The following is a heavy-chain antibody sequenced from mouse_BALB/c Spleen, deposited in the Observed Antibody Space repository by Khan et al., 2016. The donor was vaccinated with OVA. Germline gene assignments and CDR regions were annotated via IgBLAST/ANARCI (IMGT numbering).Heavy chain of an antibody. CDR3: ARGGYGAFAY. V-gene: IGHV1S56*01. Sequence: QVQLQQSGPELVKPGASGRISCKASDYTFTSYYKHWVKQRPGQGLEGIGWMYPGNINKNYTERCKGKATLTADKYSSKAYMHLISLTSEDSAVYFCARGGYGAFAYWGQGTLVTVSA. CDR2: MYPGNINK. D-gene: IGHD2-2*01. J-gene: IGHJ3*01. CDR1: DYTFTSYY.